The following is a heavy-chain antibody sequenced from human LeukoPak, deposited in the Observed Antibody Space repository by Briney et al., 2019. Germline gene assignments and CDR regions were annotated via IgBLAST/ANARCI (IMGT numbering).Heavy chain of an antibody. CDR2: IYHSGST. CDR1: GYSISSGYY. V-gene: IGHV4-38-2*01. D-gene: IGHD3-9*01. CDR3: VRWGREYYDILTRSYYFDY. Sequence: SETLSLTCAVSGYSISSGYYWGWIRQPPGKGLEWIGSIYHSGSTYYNPSLKSRVTISVDMSKNHFSLKLSSVTAADTAVYYCVRWGREYYDILTRSYYFDYSGQGTLVTVSS. J-gene: IGHJ4*02.